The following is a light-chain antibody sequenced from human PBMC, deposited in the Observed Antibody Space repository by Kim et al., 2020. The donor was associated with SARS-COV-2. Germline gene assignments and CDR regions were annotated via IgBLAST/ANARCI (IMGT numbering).Light chain of an antibody. Sequence: QSVLTQPPSMPAAPGQKVTISCSGSSSNIGRSYVSWYQQLPGTAPKLLIHDNDERPSGVPDRFSGSKSGTSATLGITGLQTGDEADYICGTWDSSLSAGVFGGGTKLTVL. CDR3: GTWDSSLSAGV. J-gene: IGLJ3*02. CDR1: SSNIGRSY. V-gene: IGLV1-51*01. CDR2: DND.